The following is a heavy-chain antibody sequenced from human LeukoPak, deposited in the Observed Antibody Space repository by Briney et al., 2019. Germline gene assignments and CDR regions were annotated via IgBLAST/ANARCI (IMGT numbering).Heavy chain of an antibody. CDR2: INRDGSST. CDR3: ATDVPAVTIFGY. CDR1: GFTFSTYW. V-gene: IGHV3-74*01. J-gene: IGHJ4*02. Sequence: PGGSLRPSCAAPGFTFSTYWMHWVRQAPGTGLVWVSLINRDGSSTNYADSVKGRFIISRDNAKNTLYLQMNSLRAEDTAVYYCATDVPAVTIFGYWGQGTLVTVSS. D-gene: IGHD2-2*01.